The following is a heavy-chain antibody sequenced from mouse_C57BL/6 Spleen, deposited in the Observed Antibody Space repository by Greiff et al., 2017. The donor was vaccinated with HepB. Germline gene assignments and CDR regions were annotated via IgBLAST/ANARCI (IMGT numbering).Heavy chain of an antibody. D-gene: IGHD2-4*01. CDR1: GFSLTSYG. Sequence: VKLMESGPGLVAPSQSLSITCTVSGFSLTSYGLSWVRQPPGKGLEWLGVIWGDGSTNYHSALLSRLSISTDNSKCQVFLKLNSLQTDDTATYYCAKALDDYDRFAYWGQGTLVTVSA. V-gene: IGHV2-3*01. CDR3: AKALDDYDRFAY. J-gene: IGHJ3*01. CDR2: IWGDGST.